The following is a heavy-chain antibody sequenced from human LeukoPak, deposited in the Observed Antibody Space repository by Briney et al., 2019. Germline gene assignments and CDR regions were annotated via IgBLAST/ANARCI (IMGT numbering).Heavy chain of an antibody. CDR3: ARGIESRANYYYYMDV. CDR1: GYTFTSYD. J-gene: IGHJ6*03. CDR2: MNPNSGNT. V-gene: IGHV1-8*01. D-gene: IGHD5-24*01. Sequence: ASVKVSCKASGYTFTSYDINWVRQATGQGLEWMGWMNPNSGNTGYAQKCQGRVTMTRNTSISKAYMELSSLRSEDKAVYYCARGIESRANYYYYMDVWGKGTKVTVSS.